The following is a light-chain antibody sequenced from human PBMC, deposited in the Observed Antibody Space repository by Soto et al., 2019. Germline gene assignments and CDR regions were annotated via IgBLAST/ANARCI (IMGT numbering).Light chain of an antibody. CDR3: QQYGSSPRT. CDR1: QSISSY. J-gene: IGKJ1*01. CDR2: HAS. Sequence: DIQMTQSPSCLSASVGDRVTITCRASQSISSYLNWYQQKPGTAPKVLIYHASNLQSGVPSRFSGSGSGTEFTLTISRLEPEDFAVYYCQQYGSSPRTFGQGTKVDIK. V-gene: IGKV1-39*02.